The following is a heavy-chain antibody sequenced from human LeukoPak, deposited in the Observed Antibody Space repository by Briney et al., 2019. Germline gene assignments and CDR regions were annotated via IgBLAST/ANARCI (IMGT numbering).Heavy chain of an antibody. J-gene: IGHJ4*02. CDR1: EYTFTDYY. D-gene: IGHD7-27*01. CDR2: INPNTGGT. Sequence: ASVKVSCKASEYTFTDYYVHWVRQAPGQGLEWMGWINPNTGGTNYAQKFQGRVTMTRDTSISTGYMDLRGLRSDDAAVYYWARAKANWGSGDYWAQGPRVTVSS. CDR3: ARAKANWGSGDY. V-gene: IGHV1-2*02.